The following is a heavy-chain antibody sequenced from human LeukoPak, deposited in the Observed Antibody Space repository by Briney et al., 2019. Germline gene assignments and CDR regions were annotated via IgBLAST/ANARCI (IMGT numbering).Heavy chain of an antibody. Sequence: GGSLRLSCAASGFGVSSNDMSWVRQAPGKGLEWVSLIYAGGGSGAYYADSVRGRFTGSRHDSKNTLDLQMNSLRVDDTAMYYCLRQGSGNPPRWGQGTLVTVSS. CDR2: IYAGGGSGA. CDR3: LRQGSGNPPR. CDR1: GFGVSSND. D-gene: IGHD1-14*01. J-gene: IGHJ4*02. V-gene: IGHV3-53*04.